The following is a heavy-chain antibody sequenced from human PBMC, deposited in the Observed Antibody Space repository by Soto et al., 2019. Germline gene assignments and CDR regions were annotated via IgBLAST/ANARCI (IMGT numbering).Heavy chain of an antibody. Sequence: SCAASGFTFSNAWMSWVRQAPGKGLEWVGRIKSKTDGGTTDYAAPVKGRFTISRDDSKNTLYLQMNSLKTEDTAVYYCTTPPDYYDSSGYSDAFDIWGQGTMVTVSS. D-gene: IGHD3-22*01. CDR1: GFTFSNAW. J-gene: IGHJ3*02. CDR3: TTPPDYYDSSGYSDAFDI. V-gene: IGHV3-15*01. CDR2: IKSKTDGGTT.